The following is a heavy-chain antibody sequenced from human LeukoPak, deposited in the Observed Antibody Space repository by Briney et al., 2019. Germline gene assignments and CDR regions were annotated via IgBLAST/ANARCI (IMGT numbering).Heavy chain of an antibody. J-gene: IGHJ4*02. V-gene: IGHV7-4-1*02. CDR1: GNTFTSYG. Sequence: ASVKVSCKASGNTFTSYGISWVRQAPGQGLGWMGWIHPSTGNPTYAQGFTGRFVFSLDTSVSTTYLQISSLKAEDTAVYFCARAFQSLGGLSLPDYWGQGTLLTVSS. CDR2: IHPSTGNP. D-gene: IGHD3-16*02. CDR3: ARAFQSLGGLSLPDY.